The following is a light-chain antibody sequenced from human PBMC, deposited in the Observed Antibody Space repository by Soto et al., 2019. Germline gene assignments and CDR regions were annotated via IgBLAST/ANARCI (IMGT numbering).Light chain of an antibody. CDR2: EVS. V-gene: IGLV2-8*01. J-gene: IGLJ1*01. CDR3: QSYDSSLSGSV. CDR1: SSDVGGYNY. Sequence: QSVLTQPPSASGSPGQSVTISCTGTSSDVGGYNYVSWYQQHPGKAPKLMIYEVSKRPSGVPDRFSGSKSGTSASLAITGLQAEDEADYYCQSYDSSLSGSVFGKGTKVTVL.